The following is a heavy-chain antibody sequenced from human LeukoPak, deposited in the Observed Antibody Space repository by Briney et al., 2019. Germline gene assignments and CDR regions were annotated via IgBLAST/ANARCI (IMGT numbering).Heavy chain of an antibody. CDR2: VCYSGSA. V-gene: IGHV4-61*08. CDR1: GGSISSGGYY. CDR3: ARDGSNWSNDYYHGVDV. D-gene: IGHD4-11*01. J-gene: IGHJ6*02. Sequence: SETLSLTCTVSGGSISSGGYYWSWIRQPPGKGLEWLGYVCYSGSATYNPSLKSRVTISVDTSKNQFSLRLSSVTAADTAVYYCARDGSNWSNDYYHGVDVWGQGTTVTVSS.